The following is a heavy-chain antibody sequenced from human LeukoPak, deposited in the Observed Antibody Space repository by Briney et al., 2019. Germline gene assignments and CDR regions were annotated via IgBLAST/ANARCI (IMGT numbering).Heavy chain of an antibody. CDR1: GGSISSGGYY. D-gene: IGHD2/OR15-2a*01. V-gene: IGHV4-31*03. CDR2: IYYSGST. J-gene: IGHJ5*02. Sequence: PSETLSLTCTVSGGSISSGGYYWSWIRQHPGKGLEWIGYIYYSGSTYYNPSLKSRVTISVDTSKNQFSLKLSSVTAADTAVYYCASNRLPLFYDLRWFDPWGQGTLVTVSS. CDR3: ASNRLPLFYDLRWFDP.